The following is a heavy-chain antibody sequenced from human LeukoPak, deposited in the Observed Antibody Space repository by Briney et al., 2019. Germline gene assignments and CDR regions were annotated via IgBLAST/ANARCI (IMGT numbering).Heavy chain of an antibody. CDR1: GFTFSDYW. V-gene: IGHV3-7*01. Sequence: GGSLRLSCAASGFTFSDYWMTWVRQAPGKGLEWVANIKQDGSQKYYVDSVKGRFTISRDNAKNSLCLQMNSLRAEDTAVYYCARDGGWAVRGADYWGQGTLVIVSS. D-gene: IGHD3-10*01. CDR2: IKQDGSQK. J-gene: IGHJ4*02. CDR3: ARDGGWAVRGADY.